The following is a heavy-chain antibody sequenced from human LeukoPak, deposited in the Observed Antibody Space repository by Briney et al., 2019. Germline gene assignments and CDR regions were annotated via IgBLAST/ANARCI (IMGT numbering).Heavy chain of an antibody. Sequence: GSLRLSCAASGFTFSDYYMSWIRQAPGKGLEWVSYISSSIRTIHYADSVKGRFTISRDNAKRSLYLQMNSLRAEDTAVYYCARGLGKSNAFDIWGQGTMVTVSS. J-gene: IGHJ3*02. CDR3: ARGLGKSNAFDI. CDR1: GFTFSDYY. V-gene: IGHV3-11*01. CDR2: ISSSIRTI. D-gene: IGHD7-27*01.